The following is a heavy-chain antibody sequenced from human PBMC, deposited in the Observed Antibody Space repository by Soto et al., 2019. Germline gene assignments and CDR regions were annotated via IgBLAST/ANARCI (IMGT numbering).Heavy chain of an antibody. CDR1: GGSFSGYY. CDR2: INHSGST. D-gene: IGHD6-13*01. Sequence: SETLSLTCAVYGGSFSGYYWSWIRQPPGKGLEWIGEINHSGSTNYNPSLKSRVTISVDTSKNQFSLKRSSVTAADTAVYYCARSPAADEAFDIWGQGTMVTVSS. V-gene: IGHV4-34*01. J-gene: IGHJ3*02. CDR3: ARSPAADEAFDI.